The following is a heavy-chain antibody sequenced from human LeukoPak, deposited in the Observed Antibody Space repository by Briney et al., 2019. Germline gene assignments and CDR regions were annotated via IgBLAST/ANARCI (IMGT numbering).Heavy chain of an antibody. CDR3: ARPSYYYGSGSSPFDY. V-gene: IGHV5-51*01. D-gene: IGHD3-10*01. Sequence: GESLKISCKGSGYSFTSYWIGWVRQMPGKGLEWVGITYPGDSDTRYSPSFQGQVTISADKSISTAYLQWNSLKASDTAMYYCARPSYYYGSGSSPFDYWGQGTLVTVSS. J-gene: IGHJ4*02. CDR1: GYSFTSYW. CDR2: TYPGDSDT.